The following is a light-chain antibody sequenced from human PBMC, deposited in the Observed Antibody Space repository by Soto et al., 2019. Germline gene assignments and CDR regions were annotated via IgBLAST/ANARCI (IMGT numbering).Light chain of an antibody. CDR2: GAS. CDR3: QQYGNSPWT. Sequence: ESVLPPSKGTISFAPVERDKLYVLSSQSVSSSYLAWYQQKPGQAPRLLIYGASSRATGIPDRFSGSGSETAFTLTISRLEPEDFGVYYCQQYGNSPWTCGKGHKGAIK. V-gene: IGKV3-20*01. J-gene: IGKJ1*01. CDR1: QSVSSSY.